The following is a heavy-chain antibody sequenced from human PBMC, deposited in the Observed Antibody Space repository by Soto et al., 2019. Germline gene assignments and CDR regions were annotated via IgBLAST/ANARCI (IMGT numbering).Heavy chain of an antibody. CDR3: ARGGYCSGGSCYFNWFDP. J-gene: IGHJ5*02. CDR1: GGSISSSNW. D-gene: IGHD2-15*01. V-gene: IGHV4-4*02. Sequence: SETLSLTCAVSGGSISSSNWWSWVRQPPGKGLEWIGEIYHSGSTNYNPSLKSRVTISVDKSKNQFSLKLSSVTAADTAVYYCARGGYCSGGSCYFNWFDPWGQGTLVTVSS. CDR2: IYHSGST.